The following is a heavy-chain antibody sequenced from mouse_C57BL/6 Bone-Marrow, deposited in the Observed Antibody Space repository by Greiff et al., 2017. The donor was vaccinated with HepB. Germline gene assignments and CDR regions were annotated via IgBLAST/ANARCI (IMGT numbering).Heavy chain of an antibody. V-gene: IGHV1-76*01. CDR2: IYPGSGNT. D-gene: IGHD1-1*01. J-gene: IGHJ4*01. CDR3: ARPDYYGSSYGYAMDY. Sequence: QVHVKQSGAELVRPGASVKLSCKASGYTFTDYYINWVKQRPGQGLEWIARIYPGSGNTYYNEKFKGKATLTAEESSSTAYMQLSSLTSEDSAVYFCARPDYYGSSYGYAMDYWGQGTSVTVSS. CDR1: GYTFTDYY.